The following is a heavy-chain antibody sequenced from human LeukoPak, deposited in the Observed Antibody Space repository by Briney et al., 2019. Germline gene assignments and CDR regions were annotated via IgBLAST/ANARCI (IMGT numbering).Heavy chain of an antibody. CDR1: GYTFTSYG. J-gene: IGHJ4*02. Sequence: ASVKVSCKASGYTFTSYGISWVRQAPGQGLEWMGWISAYNGNTNYAQKFQGRVTITADESTSTAYMELSSLRSEDTAVYYCARALKTRGYYYDSSGYIYYFDYWGQGTLVTVSS. CDR3: ARALKTRGYYYDSSGYIYYFDY. V-gene: IGHV1-18*01. CDR2: ISAYNGNT. D-gene: IGHD3-22*01.